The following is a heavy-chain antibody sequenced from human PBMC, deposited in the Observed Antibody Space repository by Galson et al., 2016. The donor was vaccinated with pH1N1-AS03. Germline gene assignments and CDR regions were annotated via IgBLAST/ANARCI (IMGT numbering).Heavy chain of an antibody. CDR1: GGTFSSYP. CDR3: ASSPDYSDTSVYYGTAY. D-gene: IGHD3-22*01. V-gene: IGHV1-69*06. Sequence: SVKVSCKASGGTFSSYPINWVRQAPGQGLEWVGGLIPIFHTPNYAQKFQGRVTIIADKSTSTAYMELRSLTSEDTAVYYCASSPDYSDTSVYYGTAYWGQGTLVTVSS. CDR2: LIPIFHTP. J-gene: IGHJ4*02.